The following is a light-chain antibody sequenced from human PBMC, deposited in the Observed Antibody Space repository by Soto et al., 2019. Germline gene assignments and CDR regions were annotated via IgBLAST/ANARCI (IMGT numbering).Light chain of an antibody. CDR2: DAS. Sequence: EIVLTQSPATLSLSPGKRATLACRASQSVSSNLDWYQQKPGQAPRLLIYDASNRSTAIPARFSGSGSGTDFTLTISSLEPEDFAVYYCHQRSNWPPEITFGQGTRLEIK. J-gene: IGKJ5*01. CDR3: HQRSNWPPEIT. CDR1: QSVSSN. V-gene: IGKV3-11*01.